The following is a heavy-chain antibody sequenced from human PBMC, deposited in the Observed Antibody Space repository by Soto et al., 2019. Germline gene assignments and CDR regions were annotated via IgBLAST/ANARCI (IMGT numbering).Heavy chain of an antibody. J-gene: IGHJ6*02. CDR2: IYTSGST. D-gene: IGHD2-2*01. V-gene: IGHV4-4*07. Sequence: SETLSLTCTVSGGSISSCYWSWIRQPAGKGLEWIGRIYTSGSTNYNPSLKSRVTMSVDTSKNQFSLKLSSVTAADTAVYYCARDGCSSTSCSTHYYYYGMDVWGQGTTVTVS. CDR3: ARDGCSSTSCSTHYYYYGMDV. CDR1: GGSISSCY.